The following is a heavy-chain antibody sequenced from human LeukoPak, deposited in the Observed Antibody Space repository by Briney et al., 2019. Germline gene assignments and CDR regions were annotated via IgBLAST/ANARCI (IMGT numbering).Heavy chain of an antibody. CDR3: ARDLHCSGGSCPPDPYYFDY. CDR2: INPSGGST. CDR1: GYTFTSYY. Sequence: ASVKVSCKASGYTFTSYYMHWVRQAPGQGLEWMGIINPSGGSTTYAQKFQGRVTMTRDTSTSTAYLKLSSMMSEDTAVYYCARDLHCSGGSCPPDPYYFDYWGQGTLVTVSS. D-gene: IGHD2-15*01. V-gene: IGHV1-46*01. J-gene: IGHJ4*02.